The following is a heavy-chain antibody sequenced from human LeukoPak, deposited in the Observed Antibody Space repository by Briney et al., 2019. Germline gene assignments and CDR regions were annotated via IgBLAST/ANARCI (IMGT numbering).Heavy chain of an antibody. V-gene: IGHV5-51*01. J-gene: IGHJ4*02. CDR2: IYPGDSDA. CDR3: ARAHTLDRITKYYFDY. D-gene: IGHD5-24*01. Sequence: GESLKISCKGSGYSFTNYWIGWVRQMPGKGLEWMGIIYPGDSDARYSPSFHVQVTISADKSISTAYLQWSSLKASDTAMYYCARAHTLDRITKYYFDYWGQGTLVTVSS. CDR1: GYSFTNYW.